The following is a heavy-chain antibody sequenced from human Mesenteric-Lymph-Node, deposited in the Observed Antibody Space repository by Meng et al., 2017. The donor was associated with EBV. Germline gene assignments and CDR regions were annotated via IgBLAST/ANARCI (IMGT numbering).Heavy chain of an antibody. CDR1: GGSISGNNW. CDR3: ARVSEISGTWLDC. V-gene: IGHV4-4*02. D-gene: IGHD1-7*01. J-gene: IGHJ1*01. CDR2: VFHIGST. Sequence: QVRMLESVPGLVNPSGTLYLTCAVSGGSISGNNWWSWIRQPPGKGLEWIGEVFHIGSTNYNPSLKSRVTISLDKSKNQFSLKLTSVPAADTAVYFCARVSEISGTWLDCWGQGTLVTVSS.